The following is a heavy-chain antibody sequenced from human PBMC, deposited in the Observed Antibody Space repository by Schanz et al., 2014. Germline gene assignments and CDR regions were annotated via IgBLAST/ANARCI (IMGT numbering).Heavy chain of an antibody. D-gene: IGHD1-26*01. CDR1: GYTFHNYY. J-gene: IGHJ4*02. CDR3: ARVGSKYVLKSFHT. Sequence: GPDVRDPWASVKVSCKPSGYTFHNYYTHWVRQATGQRPEWLGVISPSTGRTTYAPKCQDRGTITRDTSMTTVYRELSRLRSEDTAIHYRARVGSKYVLKSFHTRGQGCMVNVSA. CDR2: ISPSTGRT. V-gene: IGHV1-46*02.